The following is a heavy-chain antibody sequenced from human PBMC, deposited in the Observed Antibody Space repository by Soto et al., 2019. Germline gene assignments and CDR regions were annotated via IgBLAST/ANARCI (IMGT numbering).Heavy chain of an antibody. J-gene: IGHJ6*02. V-gene: IGHV6-1*01. D-gene: IGHD2-8*01. CDR1: GDSVSSNSAA. CDR3: ARNGPPADYYYYYGMDV. CDR2: TYYRSRWYN. Sequence: SQTLSLTCAISGDSVSSNSAAWNWIRQSPSGGLEWLGRTYYRSRWYNDYAVSVRSRITVNADTSKNQFSLHLNSVTPEDTAVYYCARNGPPADYYYYYGMDVWGQGTTVTVS.